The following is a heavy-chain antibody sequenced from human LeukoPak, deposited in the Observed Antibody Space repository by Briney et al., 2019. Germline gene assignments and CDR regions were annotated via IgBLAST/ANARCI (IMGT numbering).Heavy chain of an antibody. CDR2: INPNSGGT. CDR1: GYIFTGSY. V-gene: IGHV1-2*02. D-gene: IGHD6-6*01. CDR3: ARALSSLRLYYFDS. Sequence: ASVKVSCKASGYIFTGSYIHWVRQAPGQGLAWMGWINPNSGGTNRAQKFQGRVTLTGDTSTNTAYMELIRLNSNDTAVYYCARALSSLRLYYFDSWGQGTLVTVSS. J-gene: IGHJ4*02.